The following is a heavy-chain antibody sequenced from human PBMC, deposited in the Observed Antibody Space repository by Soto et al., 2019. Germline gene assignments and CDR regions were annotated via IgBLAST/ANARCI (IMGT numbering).Heavy chain of an antibody. CDR1: GFTFSSYA. J-gene: IGHJ4*02. D-gene: IGHD5-12*01. CDR3: ARDFSMVIVAPGY. CDR2: IWYDGSNT. V-gene: IGHV3-33*01. Sequence: PVVSLRLSCAASGFTFSSYAMHWVRQAPGKGLEWVGFIWYDGSNTFYAESVKGRFTISRDNSKNTVYLQINALRAEDTAVYYCARDFSMVIVAPGYWGQGTLVTVSS.